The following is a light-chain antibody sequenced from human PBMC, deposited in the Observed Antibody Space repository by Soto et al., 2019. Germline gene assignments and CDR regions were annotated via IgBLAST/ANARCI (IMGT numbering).Light chain of an antibody. CDR2: EDN. J-gene: IGLJ1*01. Sequence: QSALTQPASVSGSPGQSITISCTGTSSDVGNYDLVSWYQQHPDKAPKLMIYEDNKRPSGVSIRFSGSKSGNTASLTISGLQAEDEADYYCCSYARSTTFRYVFGSGTKLTVL. CDR3: CSYARSTTFRYV. V-gene: IGLV2-23*02. CDR1: SSDVGNYDL.